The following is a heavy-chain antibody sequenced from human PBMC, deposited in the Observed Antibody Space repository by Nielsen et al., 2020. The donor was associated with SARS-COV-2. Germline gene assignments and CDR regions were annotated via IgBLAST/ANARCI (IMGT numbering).Heavy chain of an antibody. D-gene: IGHD2-8*01. V-gene: IGHV4-59*01. CDR2: ISYNGNP. CDR3: ARLYCAINTCHWGFNYLYMDV. J-gene: IGHJ6*03. CDR1: GDSISDYY. Sequence: GSLRLSCSVSGDSISDYYWTWVRPPPGRGLEWIGHISYNGNPNYSPSLESRVTISVDTARNQLSLGLNSVTAADTAVYYCARLYCAINTCHWGFNYLYMDVWGKGTTVTVSS.